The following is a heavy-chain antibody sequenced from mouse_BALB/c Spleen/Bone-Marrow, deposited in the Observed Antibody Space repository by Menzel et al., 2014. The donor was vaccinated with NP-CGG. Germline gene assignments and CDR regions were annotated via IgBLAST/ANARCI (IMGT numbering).Heavy chain of an antibody. CDR2: IYPGDGST. V-gene: IGHV1S56*01. J-gene: IGHJ3*01. D-gene: IGHD3-2*01. Sequence: VKVVESGPELVKPGALVKISCKASGYTFTSYDINWVKQRPGQGLEWIGWIYPGDGSTKYNEKFKGKATLTADKSSSTAYMQLSSLTSENSAVYFCARSGDSLGYGFAYWGQGTLVTVSA. CDR1: GYTFTSYD. CDR3: ARSGDSLGYGFAY.